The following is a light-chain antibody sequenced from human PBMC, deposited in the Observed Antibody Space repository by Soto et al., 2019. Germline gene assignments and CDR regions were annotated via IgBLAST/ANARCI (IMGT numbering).Light chain of an antibody. CDR3: SSHTPNITL. Sequence: QSVLTQPASVSGSPGQSITISCTGTSGDVDSHYVAWYQQHPNKAPKVLIYEGNNRPSGVSDRFSGSKSGNTASLTISGLPAEDEADYYCSSHTPNITLFGGGTKLTVL. V-gene: IGLV2-14*03. CDR2: EGN. J-gene: IGLJ2*01. CDR1: SGDVDSHY.